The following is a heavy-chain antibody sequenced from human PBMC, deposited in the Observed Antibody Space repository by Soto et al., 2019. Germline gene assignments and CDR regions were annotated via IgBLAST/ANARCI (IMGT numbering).Heavy chain of an antibody. CDR3: AKHPEVLGTDCFDN. CDR2: ISGSGIGT. V-gene: IGHV3-23*01. Sequence: EVQLLESGGGLVQPGGSLTLSCAASGFTFSSYAMSWVRQAPGKGLEWVSGISGSGIGTKYADSVKGRFTISRDHSRSTLSLQMNSLRADDTAVYFCAKHPEVLGTDCFDNWGQGTLVTVSS. CDR1: GFTFSSYA. D-gene: IGHD1-1*01. J-gene: IGHJ4*02.